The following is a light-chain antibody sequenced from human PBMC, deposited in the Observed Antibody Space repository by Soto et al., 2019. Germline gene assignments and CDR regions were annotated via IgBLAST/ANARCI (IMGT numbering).Light chain of an antibody. CDR3: LQAYNYPFT. J-gene: IGKJ3*01. Sequence: AIQMTQSPSSLSASVGDRVTITCRASQDIRNDLGWYQQKPGQAPNLLIFAASTLQTGVPSRFSGSGSGTDFTLPISSLQPEDFATYYCLQAYNYPFTFGLGPKWISN. CDR1: QDIRND. CDR2: AAS. V-gene: IGKV1-6*01.